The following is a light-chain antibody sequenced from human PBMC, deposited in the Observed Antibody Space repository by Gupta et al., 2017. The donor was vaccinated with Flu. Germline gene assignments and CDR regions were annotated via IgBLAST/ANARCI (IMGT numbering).Light chain of an antibody. CDR1: QNVGNS. CDR3: QQTYSPPFT. J-gene: IGKJ3*01. CDR2: TTS. V-gene: IGKV1-39*01. Sequence: DVQMTQSPSSLSSSVGDRVTLTCRASQNVGNSLNWYQQKPGKAPNLLIYTTSDLRDGVPSRFSASGSGTDFTLTIDSLHPEDFVTYWCQQTYSPPFTFGPGTKLEFK.